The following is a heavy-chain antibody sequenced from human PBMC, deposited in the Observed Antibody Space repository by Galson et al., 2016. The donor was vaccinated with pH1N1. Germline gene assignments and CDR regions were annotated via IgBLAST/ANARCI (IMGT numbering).Heavy chain of an antibody. V-gene: IGHV7-4-1*02. CDR2: INTNTGNP. CDR3: ARDGDGRLRVGELFGGRYQYYGMDV. CDR1: GYAFTNYA. J-gene: IGHJ6*02. D-gene: IGHD3-16*01. Sequence: SVKVSCKASGYAFTNYAMNWVHQAPGQGLEWMGWINTNTGNPTYVQGFTGRFVFSLDTSVSTAYLQISGLKSEDTAVYYCARDGDGRLRVGELFGGRYQYYGMDVWGQGTTVTVSS.